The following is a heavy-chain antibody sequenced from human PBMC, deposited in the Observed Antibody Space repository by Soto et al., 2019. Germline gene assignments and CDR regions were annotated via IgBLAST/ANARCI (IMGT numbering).Heavy chain of an antibody. CDR2: ISYDGSNK. J-gene: IGHJ6*02. Sequence: PGGSLRLSCAASGFTCSSYGMHWVRQAPGKGLEWVAVISYDGSNKYYADSVKGRFTISRDNSKNTLYLQMNSLRAEDTAVYYCAKAIPQFWSGYNYYYGMDVWGQGTTVTVSS. CDR3: AKAIPQFWSGYNYYYGMDV. D-gene: IGHD3-3*02. CDR1: GFTCSSYG. V-gene: IGHV3-30*18.